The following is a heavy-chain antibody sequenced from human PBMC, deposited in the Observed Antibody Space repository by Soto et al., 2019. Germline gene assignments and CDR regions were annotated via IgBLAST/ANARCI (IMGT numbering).Heavy chain of an antibody. CDR3: ARSHFGSNWFFDL. V-gene: IGHV5-51*01. Sequence: GDSLKISCNISRYSSTTYWIVWVRQMAGKGLECMGIIWQGDSDPRYGSSFEGQVTISMDKSINTAYLHWSSLKASDTAMYYCARSHFGSNWFFDLWGRGTLVTVSS. J-gene: IGHJ2*01. D-gene: IGHD3-16*01. CDR2: IWQGDSDP. CDR1: RYSSTTYW.